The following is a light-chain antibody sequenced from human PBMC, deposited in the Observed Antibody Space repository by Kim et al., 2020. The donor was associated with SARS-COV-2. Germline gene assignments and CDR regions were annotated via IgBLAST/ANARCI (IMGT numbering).Light chain of an antibody. Sequence: AYVGDRVTITCQASQDINNYLNWYQQKPGKAPEVLIYDASDLETGVPSRFSGSGSATYFTFTISSLQPEDIATYYCQQYDSLPWTFGQGTKVDIK. J-gene: IGKJ1*01. CDR1: QDINNY. CDR3: QQYDSLPWT. CDR2: DAS. V-gene: IGKV1-33*01.